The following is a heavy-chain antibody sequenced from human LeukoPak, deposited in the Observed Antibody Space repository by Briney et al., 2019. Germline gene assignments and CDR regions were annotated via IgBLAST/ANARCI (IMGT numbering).Heavy chain of an antibody. Sequence: PGGSLRLSCAASGFTFSSYEMNWVRQAPGKGLKWVSYISSSSSYTNYADSVKGRFTISRDNAKNSLYLQMNSLRAEDTAVYYCAREVLWFGGLYYFDYWGQGTLVTVSS. D-gene: IGHD3-10*01. J-gene: IGHJ4*02. CDR3: AREVLWFGGLYYFDY. CDR2: ISSSSSYT. V-gene: IGHV3-48*03. CDR1: GFTFSSYE.